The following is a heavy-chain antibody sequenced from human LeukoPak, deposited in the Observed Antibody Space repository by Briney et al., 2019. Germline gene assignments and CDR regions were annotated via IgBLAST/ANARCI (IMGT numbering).Heavy chain of an antibody. CDR2: ISGSGGST. D-gene: IGHD3-3*01. J-gene: IGHJ5*02. CDR3: AKDRALPVYTIFEFYNWFDP. V-gene: IGHV3-23*01. CDR1: GFTFSSYA. Sequence: GGSLRLSCAASGFTFSSYAMSWVRQAPGKGLEWVSAISGSGGSTYYADSMKGRFTISRDNSKNTLYLQMNSLRAEDTAVYYCAKDRALPVYTIFEFYNWFDPWGQGTLATVSS.